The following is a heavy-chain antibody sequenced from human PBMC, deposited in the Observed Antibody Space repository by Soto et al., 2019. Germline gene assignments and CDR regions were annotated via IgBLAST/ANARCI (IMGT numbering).Heavy chain of an antibody. CDR3: ARVEAGIGGMDV. CDR1: GGSISSGGYS. CDR2: IYHSGST. J-gene: IGHJ6*02. D-gene: IGHD6-19*01. V-gene: IGHV4-30-2*01. Sequence: PSETLSLTCAVSGGSISSGGYSWSWIRQPPGKGLEWIGYIYHSGSTYYNPSLKSRVTISVDRSKNQFSLKLSSVTAADTAVYYFARVEAGIGGMDVWGQGTTVTVSS.